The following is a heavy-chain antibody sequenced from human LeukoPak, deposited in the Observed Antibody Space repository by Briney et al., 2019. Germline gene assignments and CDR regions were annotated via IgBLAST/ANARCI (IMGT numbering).Heavy chain of an antibody. D-gene: IGHD6-13*01. CDR3: ARDQQEGYFDY. V-gene: IGHV1-69*06. Sequence: GASVKVFLKGSRITFSSYTNSWVWQAPGQGLELMGGLIPICGRAYYSQKLQGRVTMTADKSTSADYMELRRLRSEDMGVYYWARDQQEGYFDYWGQGTLVTVSS. CDR1: RITFSSYT. CDR2: LIPICGRA. J-gene: IGHJ4*02.